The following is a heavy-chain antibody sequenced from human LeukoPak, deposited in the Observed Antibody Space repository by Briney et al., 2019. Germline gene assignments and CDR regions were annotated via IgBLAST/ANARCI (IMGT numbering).Heavy chain of an antibody. D-gene: IGHD3-3*01. J-gene: IGHJ4*02. V-gene: IGHV4-30-4*08. CDR1: GGSVSSGDYY. CDR3: ARVDFWSDYFFDF. CDR2: IYYSGST. Sequence: SQTLSLTCTVSGGSVSSGDYYWSWIRQPPGKGLEWIGYIYYSGSTYYNPSLKSRVTISVDTSKNQFSLKLSSVTAADTAVYYCARVDFWSDYFFDFWGQGTLVTVSS.